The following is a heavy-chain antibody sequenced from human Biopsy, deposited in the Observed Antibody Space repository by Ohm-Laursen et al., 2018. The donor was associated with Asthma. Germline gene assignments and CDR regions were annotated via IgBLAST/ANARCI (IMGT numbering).Heavy chain of an antibody. Sequence: SVKVSCNASGDSFSNYAIHWVRQAPGHSLEWMGWINAANGNTKYSQKFQGRLTISRDTSASTAYMDLSSLRSEDTAVYYCARTYFDFLTGQVHDAFAMWGQGTMVTVSS. D-gene: IGHD3-9*01. CDR1: GDSFSNYA. J-gene: IGHJ3*02. CDR3: ARTYFDFLTGQVHDAFAM. CDR2: INAANGNT. V-gene: IGHV1-3*01.